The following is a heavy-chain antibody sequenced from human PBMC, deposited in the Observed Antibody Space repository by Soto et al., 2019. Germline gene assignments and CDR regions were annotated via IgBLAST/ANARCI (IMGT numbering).Heavy chain of an antibody. J-gene: IGHJ5*02. Sequence: GSLRLSCAASGFTFSSYWMHWVRQAPGKGLVWVSRINSDGSSTSYADSVKGRFTISRDNAKNTLYLQMNSLRAEDTAVYYCGLSPSYYDSSGSDNWFDPWSQGT. CDR1: GFTFSSYW. CDR3: GLSPSYYDSSGSDNWFDP. V-gene: IGHV3-74*01. CDR2: INSDGSST. D-gene: IGHD3-22*01.